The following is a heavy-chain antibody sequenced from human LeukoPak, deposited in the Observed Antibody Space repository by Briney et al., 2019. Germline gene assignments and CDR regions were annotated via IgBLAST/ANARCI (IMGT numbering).Heavy chain of an antibody. Sequence: ASVKVSCKASGYTFTGYYMHWVRQAPGQGLEWMGRINPNSGGTNYAQKFQGRVTTTRDTSISTAYMELSRLRSDDTAVYYCARGAAYGSGSYWPPEDYWGQGTLVTVSS. CDR2: INPNSGGT. V-gene: IGHV1-2*06. D-gene: IGHD3-10*01. J-gene: IGHJ4*02. CDR1: GYTFTGYY. CDR3: ARGAAYGSGSYWPPEDY.